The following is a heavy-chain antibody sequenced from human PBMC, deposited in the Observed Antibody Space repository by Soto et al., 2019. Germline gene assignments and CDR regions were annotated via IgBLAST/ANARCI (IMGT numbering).Heavy chain of an antibody. J-gene: IGHJ4*02. V-gene: IGHV3-30*18. CDR1: GFTFSSYG. Sequence: QPGGSLRLSCAASGFTFSSYGMHWVRQAPGKGLEWVAVISYDGSNKYYADSVKGRFTISRDNSKNTLYLQMNSLRAEDTAVYYCAKGTLGYSSSPDYWGQGTLVTVSS. CDR3: AKGTLGYSSSPDY. D-gene: IGHD6-13*01. CDR2: ISYDGSNK.